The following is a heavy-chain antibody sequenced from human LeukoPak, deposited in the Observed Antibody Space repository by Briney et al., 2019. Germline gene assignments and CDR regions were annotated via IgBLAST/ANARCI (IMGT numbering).Heavy chain of an antibody. V-gene: IGHV4-39*07. CDR3: AREPDA. Sequence: PSETLSLTCTVSGDSISGSNYRWGWIRQPPGKGLEWLGTVHHTGRAFYNPSLRGRTTVSVDTSKNQFSLKLTSVTAADTAVYYCAREPDAWGQGTLVTVSS. J-gene: IGHJ5*02. CDR1: GDSISGSNYR. CDR2: VHHTGRA.